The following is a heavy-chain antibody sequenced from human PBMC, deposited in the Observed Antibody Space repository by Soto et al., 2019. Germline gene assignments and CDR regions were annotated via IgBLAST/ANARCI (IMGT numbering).Heavy chain of an antibody. Sequence: SETLSLTCAVYGGSFSGYYWSWIRQPPGKGLEWIGEINHSGSTNYNPSLKSRVTISVDTSKNQFSLKLSSVTAADTAVYYCARGLAAAGTLAVYFQHWGQGTLVTVPQ. CDR2: INHSGST. CDR3: ARGLAAAGTLAVYFQH. J-gene: IGHJ1*01. V-gene: IGHV4-34*01. CDR1: GGSFSGYY. D-gene: IGHD6-13*01.